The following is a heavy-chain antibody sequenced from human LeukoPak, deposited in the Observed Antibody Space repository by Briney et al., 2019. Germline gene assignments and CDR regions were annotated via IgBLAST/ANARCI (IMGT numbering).Heavy chain of an antibody. CDR3: ARSAYYYDGSDYYYFDY. CDR1: GGSISSSY. D-gene: IGHD3-22*01. Sequence: SETLSLTCTVSGGSISSSYWSWIRQPPGKGLEWIGYIYYSASTNYNPSLKSRVTISVDTSKNQFSLKLSSMTAADTAGYYCARSAYYYDGSDYYYFDYWGQGTLVTVSS. V-gene: IGHV4-59*01. CDR2: IYYSAST. J-gene: IGHJ4*02.